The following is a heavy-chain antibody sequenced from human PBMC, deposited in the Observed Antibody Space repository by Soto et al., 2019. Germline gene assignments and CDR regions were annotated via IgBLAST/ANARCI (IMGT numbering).Heavy chain of an antibody. D-gene: IGHD3-10*01. J-gene: IGHJ4*02. CDR3: ARDRRTGTLLEY. CDR1: GFTFSSYA. CDR2: ISYDGSNK. Sequence: QVQLVESGGGVVQPGRSLRLSCAASGFTFSSYAMHWVRQAPGKVLEWVAVISYDGSNKYYADSVKGRFTISRDNSKNTLYLQMNSLRAEDTAVYYCARDRRTGTLLEYWGQGTLVTVSS. V-gene: IGHV3-30-3*01.